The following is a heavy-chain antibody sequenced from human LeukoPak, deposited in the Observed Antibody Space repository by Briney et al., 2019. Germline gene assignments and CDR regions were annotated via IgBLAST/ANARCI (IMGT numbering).Heavy chain of an antibody. Sequence: GGSLRLSCAAPGFTFSSYGMHWVRQAPGKGLEWVAFIRYDGSNKYYADSVKGRFIISRDNSKNTLYLQMNSLRAEDTAVYYCAKDNGDYALYFQHWGQGTLVTVSS. CDR1: GFTFSSYG. CDR2: IRYDGSNK. CDR3: AKDNGDYALYFQH. V-gene: IGHV3-30*02. D-gene: IGHD4-17*01. J-gene: IGHJ1*01.